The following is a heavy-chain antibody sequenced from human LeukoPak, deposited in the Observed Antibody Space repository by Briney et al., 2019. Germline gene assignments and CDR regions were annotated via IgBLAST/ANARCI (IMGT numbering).Heavy chain of an antibody. Sequence: PGGSLRLSCAASGFTFDDYAMHWVRQAPGKGLEWVSGISWDSGSIGYADSVKGRFTISRDNAKNSLYLQMNSLRAEDTALYYCAKDDGYSYGSHTVFGYWGQGTLVTVSS. CDR2: ISWDSGSI. J-gene: IGHJ4*02. D-gene: IGHD5-18*01. CDR3: AKDDGYSYGSHTVFGY. V-gene: IGHV3-9*01. CDR1: GFTFDDYA.